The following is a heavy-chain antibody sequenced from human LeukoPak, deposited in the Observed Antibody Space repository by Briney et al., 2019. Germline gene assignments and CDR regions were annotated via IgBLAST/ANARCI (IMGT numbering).Heavy chain of an antibody. CDR1: GFTFDDYG. J-gene: IGHJ4*02. CDR2: IKQDGSEK. Sequence: GGSLRLSCAASGFTFDDYGMSWVRQAPGKGLEWVANIKQDGSEKYYVDSVKGRFTISRDNAHNSLYLQMNSLRAEDTAVYFCARDESRLDRRDFGYWGQGTLVTVSS. CDR3: ARDESRLDRRDFGY. V-gene: IGHV3-7*01. D-gene: IGHD6-19*01.